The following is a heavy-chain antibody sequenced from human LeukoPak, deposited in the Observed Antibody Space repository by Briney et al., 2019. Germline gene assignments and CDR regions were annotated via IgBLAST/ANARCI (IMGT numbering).Heavy chain of an antibody. V-gene: IGHV3-49*04. CDR3: TRAGVKDIVATRYYYYYYYMDV. D-gene: IGHD5-12*01. Sequence: GRSLRLSCTASGFTFGDDAMSWVRQAPGKGLEWVGFIRSKAYGGTTEYAASVKGRFTISRDDSKSIAYLQMNSLKTEDTAVYYCTRAGVKDIVATRYYYYYYYMDVWGKGTTVTVSS. CDR2: IRSKAYGGTT. CDR1: GFTFGDDA. J-gene: IGHJ6*03.